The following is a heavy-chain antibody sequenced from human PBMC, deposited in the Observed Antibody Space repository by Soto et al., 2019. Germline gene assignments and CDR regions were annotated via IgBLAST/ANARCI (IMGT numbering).Heavy chain of an antibody. J-gene: IGHJ6*02. Sequence: QVQLVQSGAEVKKPGSSVKVSCKASGGTFSSYAISWVRQAPGQGLEWMGGIIPIFGTANYAQKFQGRGTITADKSTSTAYMELSSLRSEDTAVYYCARVGYCSSTSCYITLRSTSGMDVWGQGTTVTVSS. CDR1: GGTFSSYA. CDR3: ARVGYCSSTSCYITLRSTSGMDV. V-gene: IGHV1-69*06. D-gene: IGHD2-2*02. CDR2: IIPIFGTA.